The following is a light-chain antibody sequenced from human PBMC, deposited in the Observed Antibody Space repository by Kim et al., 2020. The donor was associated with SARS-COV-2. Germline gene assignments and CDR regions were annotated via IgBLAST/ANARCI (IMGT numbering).Light chain of an antibody. CDR3: GTWDGSLSVGV. CDR1: SSNIGNNY. Sequence: QSVLTQPPSVSAAPRPPFTLSCSGSSSNIGNNYVSWYQHFPGTAPKLLIYDNNKRPSGMPERFSGSKSGTSATLGITRLQTGDEADYYCGTWDGSLSVGVFGAGTQLTVL. V-gene: IGLV1-51*01. CDR2: DNN. J-gene: IGLJ2*01.